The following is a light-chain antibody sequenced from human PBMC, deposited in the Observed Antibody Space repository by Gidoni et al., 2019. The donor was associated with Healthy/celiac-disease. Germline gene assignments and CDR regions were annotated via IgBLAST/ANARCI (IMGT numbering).Light chain of an antibody. CDR1: KLGDKY. Sequence: SYELTQRREVSVAPGQTASITCSGDKLGDKYACWYQQKPGQSPVLVIYQDSKRPSGIPERFSGSHSGNTATLTIRGTQAMDESDYYCQAWDSSTVVFGGGTKLTAL. CDR2: QDS. V-gene: IGLV3-1*01. J-gene: IGLJ2*01. CDR3: QAWDSSTVV.